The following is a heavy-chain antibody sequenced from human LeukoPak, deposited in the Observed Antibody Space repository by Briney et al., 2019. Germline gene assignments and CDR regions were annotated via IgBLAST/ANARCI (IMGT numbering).Heavy chain of an antibody. CDR2: ISVSGDSS. CDR3: GFTYCGADCYAIDH. J-gene: IGHJ4*02. V-gene: IGHV3-23*01. Sequence: PGGSLRLSCAASGFTFSSYSMNWVRQAPGKGLEWVSIISVSGDSSKYADSVRGRFTISRDNSKNILYLEMNSLRDEDTAVYYCGFTYCGADCYAIDHWGQGTLVTVFS. CDR1: GFTFSSYS. D-gene: IGHD2-21*02.